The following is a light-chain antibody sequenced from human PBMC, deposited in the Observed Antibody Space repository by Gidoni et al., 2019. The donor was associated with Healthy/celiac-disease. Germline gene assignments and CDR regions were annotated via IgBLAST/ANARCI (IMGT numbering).Light chain of an antibody. CDR3: QQLTSYLRT. J-gene: IGKJ1*01. CDR2: AAS. Sequence: IQLTQSPSFLSASVGDRVTITCRASQGISSYLAWYQQKPGKAPKLLIYAASTLQSGVPSRFSGSGSGTEFTLTISSLQPEDFATYYCQQLTSYLRTFGQGTKVEIK. V-gene: IGKV1-9*01. CDR1: QGISSY.